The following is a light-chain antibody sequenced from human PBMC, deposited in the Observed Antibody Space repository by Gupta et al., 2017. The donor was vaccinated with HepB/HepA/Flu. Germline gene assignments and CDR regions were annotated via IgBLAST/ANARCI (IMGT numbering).Light chain of an antibody. CDR3: MQALQTPIG. CDR1: QSLLHSNGYNY. Sequence: DIVMTQSPLSLPVTPGEPASISCRSSQSLLHSNGYNYLDWYLQKPGQSPQLLIYLGSNRASGVPDRFSGSGSGTDFTLKISRVEAEDVGVYYCMQALQTPIGFGQETRLEIK. CDR2: LGS. J-gene: IGKJ5*01. V-gene: IGKV2-28*01.